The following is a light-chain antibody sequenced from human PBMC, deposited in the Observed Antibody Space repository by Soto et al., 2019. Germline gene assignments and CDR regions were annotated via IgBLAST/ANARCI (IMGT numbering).Light chain of an antibody. CDR1: QSVLSDSNNKNY. V-gene: IGKV4-1*01. J-gene: IGKJ4*01. CDR3: QQYYSTPLT. CDR2: WAS. Sequence: DIVMTQSPDSLAVSLGERATINCKSSQSVLSDSNNKNYLAWYQQKPGQPPKLLIYWASTRESGVPDRFSGSGSGTDFTLTISSLQAEDVAVYYCQQYYSTPLTFGGGTKVEIK.